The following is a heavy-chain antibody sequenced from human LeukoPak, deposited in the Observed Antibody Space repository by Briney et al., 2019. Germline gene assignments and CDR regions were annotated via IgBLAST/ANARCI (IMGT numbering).Heavy chain of an antibody. Sequence: SETLSLTCAVYGGSFSGYYWSWIRQPPGKGLEWTGEINHSGSTNYNPSLKSRVTISVDTSKNQFSLNLSSVTAADTAVYYCARGHYYDTSGPNWFDPWGQGTLVTVSS. CDR1: GGSFSGYY. D-gene: IGHD3-22*01. V-gene: IGHV4-34*01. CDR3: ARGHYYDTSGPNWFDP. J-gene: IGHJ5*02. CDR2: INHSGST.